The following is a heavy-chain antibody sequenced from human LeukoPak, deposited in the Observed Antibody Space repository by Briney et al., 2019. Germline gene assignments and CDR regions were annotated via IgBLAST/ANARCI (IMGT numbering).Heavy chain of an antibody. D-gene: IGHD3-9*01. CDR2: IYYSGST. CDR3: ARDHDILTDY. Sequence: PSETLSLTCTVSGGSISSYYWSWIRQPPGKGLEWIGYIYYSGSTNYNPSLKSRVTISVDTSKNQFSLKLSSVTAADTAVYYCARDHDILTDYWGQGTLVTVSS. J-gene: IGHJ4*02. CDR1: GGSISSYY. V-gene: IGHV4-59*01.